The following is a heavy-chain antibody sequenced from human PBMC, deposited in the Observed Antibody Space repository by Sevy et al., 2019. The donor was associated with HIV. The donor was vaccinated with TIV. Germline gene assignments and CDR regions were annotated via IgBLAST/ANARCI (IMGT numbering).Heavy chain of an antibody. J-gene: IGHJ3*02. CDR2: IYYSGST. D-gene: IGHD3-22*01. Sequence: SETLSLTCTVSVGSISSSSYYWGWIRQPPGKGLEWIGSIYYSGSTYYNPSLKSRVTISVDTSKNQFSLKLSSVTAADTAVYYCARQDYYDSSGYYLDAFDIWGQGTMVTVSS. V-gene: IGHV4-39*01. CDR1: VGSISSSSYY. CDR3: ARQDYYDSSGYYLDAFDI.